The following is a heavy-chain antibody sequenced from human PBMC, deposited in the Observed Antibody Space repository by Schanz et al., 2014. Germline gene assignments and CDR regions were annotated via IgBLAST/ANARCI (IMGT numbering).Heavy chain of an antibody. D-gene: IGHD3-10*01. CDR3: AREGERKGMLPYYFDY. CDR2: ISSSSSTI. CDR1: GFTFRTYL. Sequence: EVQLVESGGGLVQPGRSLRLSCAASGFTFRTYLMNWVRQAPGKGLEWVSFISSSSSTIYYADSVKGRFTISRDNAKNSLYLQMNSLRDEDTAVYYCAREGERKGMLPYYFDYWGQGALVTVSS. J-gene: IGHJ4*02. V-gene: IGHV3-48*02.